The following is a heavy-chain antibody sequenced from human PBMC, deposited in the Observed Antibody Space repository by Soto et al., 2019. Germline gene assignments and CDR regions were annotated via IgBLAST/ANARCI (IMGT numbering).Heavy chain of an antibody. D-gene: IGHD1-26*01. V-gene: IGHV3-74*01. Sequence: GGSLRLSCAASGFTFSSYWMHWVRQAPGKGLVWVSRINSDGSSTSYADSVKGRFTISRDNAKNTLYLQMNSLRAEDTAVYYCARVLVGATRPYYYYGMDVWGQGTTVTV. CDR3: ARVLVGATRPYYYYGMDV. CDR2: INSDGSST. CDR1: GFTFSSYW. J-gene: IGHJ6*02.